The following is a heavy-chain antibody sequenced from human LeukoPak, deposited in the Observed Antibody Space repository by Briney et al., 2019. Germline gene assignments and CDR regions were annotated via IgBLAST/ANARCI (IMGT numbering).Heavy chain of an antibody. CDR1: GFTFSSYE. CDR2: ISSSGSTI. V-gene: IGHV3-48*03. CDR3: XXXXXXXXXGXXGXXYXXYXXV. Sequence: XXXXSGFTFSSYEMNWVRQAPGKGLEWVSYISSSGSTIYYADSVKGRFTISRDNAKNSLYLQMNSLRAEDTAVYYXXXXXXXXXXGXXGXXYXXYXXVWGKXTTVTISS. J-gene: IGHJ6*03.